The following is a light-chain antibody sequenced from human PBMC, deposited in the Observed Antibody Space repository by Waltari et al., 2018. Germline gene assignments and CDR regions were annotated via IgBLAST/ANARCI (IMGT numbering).Light chain of an antibody. J-gene: IGLJ2*01. V-gene: IGLV2-23*02. CDR2: EVF. Sequence: QSALTQPASVSGSPGQSITISCTGTSSGVASYNLVSWYQQYPGKTPRLVIYEVFKRPASVSSRFSGSKSGSTASLTISGVQAEDEATYYCSSYAGRSILIFGGGT. CDR3: SSYAGRSILI. CDR1: SSGVASYNL.